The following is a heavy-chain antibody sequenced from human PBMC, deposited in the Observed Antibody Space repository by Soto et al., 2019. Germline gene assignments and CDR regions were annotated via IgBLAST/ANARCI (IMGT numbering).Heavy chain of an antibody. Sequence: ASVKVSCKASGYSFKDRYIHWVRRAPGRGLEWVGIINPSGEHTNYAQQFRGRVAMTRDTSTSTAYMELRSLRSEDTAVYFCARISCKGGSCYFDFDHWGQGTLVTVSS. V-gene: IGHV1-46*02. CDR1: GYSFKDRY. CDR2: INPSGEHT. CDR3: ARISCKGGSCYFDFDH. D-gene: IGHD2-15*01. J-gene: IGHJ4*02.